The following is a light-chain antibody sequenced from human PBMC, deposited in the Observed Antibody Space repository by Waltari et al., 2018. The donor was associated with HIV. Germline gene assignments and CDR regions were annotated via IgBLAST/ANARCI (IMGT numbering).Light chain of an antibody. V-gene: IGKV3-20*01. Sequence: EIVLTHSPGTLCLSPGDRATLSCRASESVTRNFLAWYQQKRGQAPRLLIEDASTSATGIPDRFSGGGSRTDFTLPISRLEPEDFAVYYCLQYGSSWYTLGQGTNLDI. CDR2: DAS. CDR3: LQYGSSWYT. J-gene: IGKJ2*01. CDR1: ESVTRNF.